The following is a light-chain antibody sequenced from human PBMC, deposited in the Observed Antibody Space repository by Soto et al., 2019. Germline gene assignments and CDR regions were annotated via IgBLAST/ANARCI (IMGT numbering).Light chain of an antibody. V-gene: IGKV3-11*01. CDR1: QSVAGS. CDR2: DIS. J-gene: IGKJ5*01. Sequence: EFVLTQSPATLSLSPGERAILSCRASQSVAGSLDWYQQKPGQAPRLLIYDISTRAAAIPARFSGSGSGTDFTLTVSSLEPEDFALYYCQQRSNRITFGQGTRLEIK. CDR3: QQRSNRIT.